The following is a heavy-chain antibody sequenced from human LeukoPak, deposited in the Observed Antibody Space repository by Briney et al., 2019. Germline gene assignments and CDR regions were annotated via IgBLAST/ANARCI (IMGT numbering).Heavy chain of an antibody. V-gene: IGHV3-30-3*01. CDR1: GFTFNTYA. Sequence: GGSLRLSCAASGFTFNTYAIHWVRQAPGKGLEWVALISYDGSNKYYADSVKGRFTISRDNSKNTLFLQMNSLRAEDTAVYYCARGPFSDVLTGYSNWFDPWGQGTLVTVSS. D-gene: IGHD3-9*01. J-gene: IGHJ5*02. CDR2: ISYDGSNK. CDR3: ARGPFSDVLTGYSNWFDP.